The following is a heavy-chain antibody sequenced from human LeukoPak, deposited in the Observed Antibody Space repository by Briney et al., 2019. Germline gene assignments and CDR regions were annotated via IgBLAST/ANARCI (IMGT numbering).Heavy chain of an antibody. V-gene: IGHV3-48*03. CDR1: GFTFNIYE. D-gene: IGHD5-18*01. Sequence: GGSLRLSCAASGFTFNIYEMIWVRQAPGKGLEWVSYLSSGGTTNYYADSVKGRFTISRDNAKNSLYLQMNSLRAEDSAVYYCARNSYGDYWGQGTLVTVS. CDR2: LSSGGTTN. CDR3: ARNSYGDY. J-gene: IGHJ4*02.